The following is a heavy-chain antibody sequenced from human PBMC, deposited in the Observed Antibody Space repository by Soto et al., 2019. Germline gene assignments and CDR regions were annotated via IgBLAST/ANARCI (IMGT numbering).Heavy chain of an antibody. CDR2: INPSGGST. Sequence: ASVKVSCKASGYTFTSYYMHWVRQAPGQGLEWMGIINPSGGSTSYAQKFQGRVTMTRDTSTSTVYVELSSLRSEDTAVYYCARDTVVVVAAAYYYYGMDVWGQGTTVTVSS. CDR1: GYTFTSYY. D-gene: IGHD2-15*01. V-gene: IGHV1-46*01. J-gene: IGHJ6*02. CDR3: ARDTVVVVAAAYYYYGMDV.